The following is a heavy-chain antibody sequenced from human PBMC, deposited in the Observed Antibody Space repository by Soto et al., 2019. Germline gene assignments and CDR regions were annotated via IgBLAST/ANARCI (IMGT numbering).Heavy chain of an antibody. D-gene: IGHD1-7*01. J-gene: IGHJ4*02. CDR2: IYQSGST. V-gene: IGHV4-4*02. CDR1: GGSISSSNW. CDR3: ASGSEGGNWNSDGHTSVFDY. Sequence: QVQLQESGPGLVKPSGTLSLTCAVSGGSISSSNWWSWVRQPPGKGLDWIGGIYQSGSTNYNPSPTSLVTISVDQSKNQFALKLSSVTAAHTAVYYCASGSEGGNWNSDGHTSVFDYWGQGTLVTVSS.